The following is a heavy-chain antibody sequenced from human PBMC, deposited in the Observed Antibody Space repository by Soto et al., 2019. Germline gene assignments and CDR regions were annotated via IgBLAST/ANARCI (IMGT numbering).Heavy chain of an antibody. V-gene: IGHV3-23*01. D-gene: IGHD4-4*01. CDR1: GFFFSSYN. CDR2: ISGSGGST. Sequence: GGSLRLSCAASGFFFSSYNMSWVRQAPGKGLEWVSAISGSGGSTYYADSVKGRFTISRDNSKNTLYLQMNSLRAEDTAVYYCAKAATTGRFNYYYGMDVWGQGTTVTVSS. J-gene: IGHJ6*02. CDR3: AKAATTGRFNYYYGMDV.